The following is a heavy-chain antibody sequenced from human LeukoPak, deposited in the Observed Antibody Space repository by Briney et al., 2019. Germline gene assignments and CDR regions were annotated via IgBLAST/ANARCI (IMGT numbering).Heavy chain of an antibody. CDR3: ARTPGATSDY. Sequence: GGSLRLSCAASGFTFSSYGMHWVRQAPGKGLEWVAVISYDGSNKYYADSVKGRFTISRDNSKNTLYLQMNSLRVEDTAVYYCARTPGATSDYWGQGTLVTVSS. V-gene: IGHV3-30*03. J-gene: IGHJ4*02. D-gene: IGHD1-26*01. CDR1: GFTFSSYG. CDR2: ISYDGSNK.